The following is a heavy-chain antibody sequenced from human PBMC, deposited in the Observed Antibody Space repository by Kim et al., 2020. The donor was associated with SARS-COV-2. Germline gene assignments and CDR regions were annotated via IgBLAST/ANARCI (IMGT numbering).Heavy chain of an antibody. V-gene: IGHV3-7*05. Sequence: GGSLRLSCAASGFSIGSEWMSWVRQAPGKGPEWVANINRDGSVRNYGGSVRGRFSISRDDAENSLYLQMNSLRAEDTAVYYCAREPSAESSWGQGTLVIVSS. CDR1: GFSIGSEW. CDR3: AREPSAESS. CDR2: INRDGSVR. J-gene: IGHJ4*02.